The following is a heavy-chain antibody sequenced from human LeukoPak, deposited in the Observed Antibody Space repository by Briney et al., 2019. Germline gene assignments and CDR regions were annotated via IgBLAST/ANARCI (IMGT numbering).Heavy chain of an antibody. Sequence: GGSLRLSCAASGFTFSSYWMHWVRQAPGKGLVWVSRINSDGSSTSYADSVKGRFTISRDNAKNSLYLKMNSLRAEDAAVYYCARRYMTTSAEDFDYWGQGTLVTVSS. D-gene: IGHD4-11*01. V-gene: IGHV3-74*01. CDR3: ARRYMTTSAEDFDY. CDR2: INSDGSST. CDR1: GFTFSSYW. J-gene: IGHJ4*02.